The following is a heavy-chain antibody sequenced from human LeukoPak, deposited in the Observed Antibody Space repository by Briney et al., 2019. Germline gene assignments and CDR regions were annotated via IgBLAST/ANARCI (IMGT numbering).Heavy chain of an antibody. CDR1: GYSFTSYW. CDR2: IYPGDSDT. Sequence: GESLKISCKGSGYSFTSYWIGWVRQMPGKGLEWMGIIYPGDSDTRYSPSFQGQVTISADKSISTAHLQWSSLKASDTAMYYCARQSPRYCSSTSCIGVFDYWGQGTLVTVSS. CDR3: ARQSPRYCSSTSCIGVFDY. J-gene: IGHJ4*02. V-gene: IGHV5-51*01. D-gene: IGHD2-2*01.